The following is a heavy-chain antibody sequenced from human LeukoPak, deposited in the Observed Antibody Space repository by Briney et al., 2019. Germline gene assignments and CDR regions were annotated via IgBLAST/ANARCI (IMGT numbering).Heavy chain of an antibody. Sequence: SETLSLTCTVSGGSISSYYWSWIRQSAGKGLEWIGRIYTSGSTNYNPSLKSRVTMSVDTSKNQFSLKLSSVTAADTAVYYCARNVVPAAQGAFDIWGQGTMVTVSS. CDR2: IYTSGST. D-gene: IGHD2-2*01. J-gene: IGHJ3*02. V-gene: IGHV4-4*07. CDR1: GGSISSYY. CDR3: ARNVVPAAQGAFDI.